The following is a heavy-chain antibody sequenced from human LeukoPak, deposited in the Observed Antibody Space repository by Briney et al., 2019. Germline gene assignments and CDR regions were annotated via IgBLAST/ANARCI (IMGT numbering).Heavy chain of an antibody. J-gene: IGHJ4*02. CDR2: IKQDGSEK. CDR1: GFTFSSYW. D-gene: IGHD6-19*01. Sequence: GGSLRLSCAASGFTFSSYWMSWVRQAPGKGLEWVANIKQDGSEKYYVDSVKGRFTISRDNAKNSLYLQMNSLRAEDTAVYYCARSAYSSGWHLYFWDYWGQGTLVTVSS. V-gene: IGHV3-7*01. CDR3: ARSAYSSGWHLYFWDY.